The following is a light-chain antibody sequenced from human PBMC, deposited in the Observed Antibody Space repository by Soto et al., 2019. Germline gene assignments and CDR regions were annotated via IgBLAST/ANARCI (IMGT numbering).Light chain of an antibody. CDR3: SSYTTSNTRQIV. CDR2: DVS. J-gene: IGLJ1*01. V-gene: IGLV2-14*03. Sequence: QSLLTQPPSVSGSPGQSITISCTGTSSDVGGYNYVSWYQHHPGKAPKLMIYDVSNRSSGVSNRFSGSKSGNTSSLTISGLQPEDEADYYCSSYTTSNTRQIVFGTGPKVTV. CDR1: SSDVGGYNY.